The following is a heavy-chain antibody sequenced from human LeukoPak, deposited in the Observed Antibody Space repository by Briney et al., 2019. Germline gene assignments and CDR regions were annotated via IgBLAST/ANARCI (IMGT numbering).Heavy chain of an antibody. CDR3: ARERRTEGFGYFDY. J-gene: IGHJ4*02. D-gene: IGHD1-1*01. CDR2: IRGSGGGT. V-gene: IGHV3-23*01. CDR1: GFTFSSYW. Sequence: GGSLRLSCAASGFTFSSYWMHWVRPAPGKGVEWGSAIRGSGGGTYYADSVKGRFTISRDNSKNTLYLQMNSLRDEDTAVYYCARERRTEGFGYFDYWGQGTLVTVSS.